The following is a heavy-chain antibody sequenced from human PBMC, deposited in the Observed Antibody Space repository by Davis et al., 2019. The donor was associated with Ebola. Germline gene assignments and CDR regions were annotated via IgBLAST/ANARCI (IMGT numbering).Heavy chain of an antibody. V-gene: IGHV5-51*01. D-gene: IGHD4-17*01. CDR3: ATQTPRGVNDYGDYDFDY. CDR1: GYSFTSYW. J-gene: IGHJ4*02. CDR2: IYPGDSDT. Sequence: GESLKISCKGSGYSFTSYWIGWVRHLPGKGLEWMGIIYPGDSDTRYSTSFQGQVTISADKSISTAYLQWSSLKASDTAMYYCATQTPRGVNDYGDYDFDYWGQGTLVTVSS.